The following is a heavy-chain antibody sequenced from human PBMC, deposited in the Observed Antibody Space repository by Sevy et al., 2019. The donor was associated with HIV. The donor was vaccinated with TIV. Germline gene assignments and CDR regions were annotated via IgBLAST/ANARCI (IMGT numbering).Heavy chain of an antibody. J-gene: IGHJ4*02. CDR3: ARDVTGNYYVDY. CDR2: INPSDGNR. V-gene: IGHV1-18*01. CDR1: GYTFTDYG. Sequence: ASVKVSCKTSGYTFTDYGIGWVRQAPGQGLEWVSLINPSDGNRNYAQRLQGRVTMTTDTSTSTAYMELWSLRSDDTAIYYCARDVTGNYYVDYWGQGTLVTVSS. D-gene: IGHD1-26*01.